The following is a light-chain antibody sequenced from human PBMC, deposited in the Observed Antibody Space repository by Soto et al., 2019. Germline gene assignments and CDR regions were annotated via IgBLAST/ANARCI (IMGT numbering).Light chain of an antibody. CDR2: DAS. J-gene: IGKJ1*01. CDR1: QSISSW. CDR3: QQYNSYR. V-gene: IGKV1-5*01. Sequence: DIQMTQSPSTLSASVGDRVTITCRASQSISSWLAWYQQKPGKAPKLLIYDASSLESGVPSRFSGSGSGTEFTLTIRSLQPDDFATYYCQQYNSYRFGQGTKVEIK.